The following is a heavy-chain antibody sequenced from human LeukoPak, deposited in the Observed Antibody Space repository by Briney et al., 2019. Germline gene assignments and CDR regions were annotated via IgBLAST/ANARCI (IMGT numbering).Heavy chain of an antibody. Sequence: PGGSLRLSCAASGFTFSTSWMHWVRQAPGKGLVWVARINSDGSTTTHADSVKGRFTISRDNAKNTLYLQMNSLRAEDTAAYYCARDLPDAYSYGYGYWGQGTLVTVSS. D-gene: IGHD5-18*01. J-gene: IGHJ4*02. CDR3: ARDLPDAYSYGYGY. CDR2: INSDGSTT. V-gene: IGHV3-74*03. CDR1: GFTFSTSW.